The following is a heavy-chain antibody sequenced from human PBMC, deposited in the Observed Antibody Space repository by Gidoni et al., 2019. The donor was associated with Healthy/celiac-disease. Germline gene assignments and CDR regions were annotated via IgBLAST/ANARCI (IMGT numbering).Heavy chain of an antibody. CDR2: IYYSGRT. V-gene: IGHV4-59*08. Sequence: QVQLQESAPGLVMPSETLSLPSTVAGGSISSYYCSWIRQPPGKGLEWIEYIYYSGRTHYTPPMKSRVTISVDTYKNQFSLKLSFVTAADTAVYYCARHYYPNYYFDYWGQGTLVTVSS. CDR1: GGSISSYY. CDR3: ARHYYPNYYFDY. J-gene: IGHJ4*02. D-gene: IGHD3-10*01.